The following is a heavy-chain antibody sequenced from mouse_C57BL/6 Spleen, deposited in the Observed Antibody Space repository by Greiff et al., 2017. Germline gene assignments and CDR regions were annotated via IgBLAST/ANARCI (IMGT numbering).Heavy chain of an antibody. J-gene: IGHJ4*01. V-gene: IGHV1-15*01. CDR1: GYTFTDYE. CDR2: IDPETGGT. Sequence: QVQLQQSGAELVRPGASVTLSCKASGYTFTDYEMHWVKQTPVHGLEWIGAIDPETGGTAYNQKFKGKAILTADKSSSTAYMERRSLTSEDSAVYYWTRITTVVAEVYYYAMDYWGQGTSVTVSS. CDR3: TRITTVVAEVYYYAMDY. D-gene: IGHD1-1*01.